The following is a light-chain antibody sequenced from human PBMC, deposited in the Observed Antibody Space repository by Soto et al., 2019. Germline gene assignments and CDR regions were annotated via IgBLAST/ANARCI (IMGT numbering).Light chain of an antibody. CDR3: QQYNSYPGT. CDR2: AAS. V-gene: IGKV1-5*01. CDR1: QDIVTW. Sequence: DIPMTQFPSTLSASVGDRVTITCRASQDIVTWLAWYQHKPGKAPRLLIFAASNLQSGVPSRFSGSGSGTEFTLTISSLQPDDSSTFFCQQYNSYPGTFGQGTKVEV. J-gene: IGKJ1*01.